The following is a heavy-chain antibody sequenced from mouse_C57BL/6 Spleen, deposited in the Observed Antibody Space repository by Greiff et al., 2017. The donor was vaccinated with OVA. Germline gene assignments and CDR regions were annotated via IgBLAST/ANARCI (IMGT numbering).Heavy chain of an antibody. V-gene: IGHV1-55*01. D-gene: IGHD1-1*01. J-gene: IGHJ4*01. CDR1: GYTFTSYW. CDR3: ARGGHYGSSYGAMDY. CDR2: IYPGSGST. Sequence: VQLQQPGAELVKPGASVKMSCKASGYTFTSYWITWVKQRPGQGLEWIGDIYPGSGSTNYNEKFKSKATLTVDTSSSTAYMQLSSLTSEDSAVYYCARGGHYGSSYGAMDYLGQGTSVTVSS.